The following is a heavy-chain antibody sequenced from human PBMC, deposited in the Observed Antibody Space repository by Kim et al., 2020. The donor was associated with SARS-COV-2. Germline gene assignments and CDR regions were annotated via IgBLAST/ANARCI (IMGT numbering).Heavy chain of an antibody. D-gene: IGHD3-3*01. CDR2: IIPILGIA. Sequence: SVKVSCKASGGTFSSYTISWVRQAPGQGLEWMGRIIPILGIANYAQKFQGRVTITADKSTSTAYMELSSLRSEDTAVYYCASSYYDFWSGYCRSQNYYYDGMDVWGQGTTVTVSS. J-gene: IGHJ6*02. CDR1: GGTFSSYT. CDR3: ASSYYDFWSGYCRSQNYYYDGMDV. V-gene: IGHV1-69*02.